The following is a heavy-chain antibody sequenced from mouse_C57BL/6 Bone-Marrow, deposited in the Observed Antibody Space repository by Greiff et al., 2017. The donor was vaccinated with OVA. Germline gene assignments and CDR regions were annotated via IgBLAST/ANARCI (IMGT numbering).Heavy chain of an antibody. Sequence: QVQLQQPGAELVMPGASVKLSCKASGYTFTSYWMHWVRQRPGQGLEWIGEIDPSDSYTNYNQKITGKSTLTVDKTSNREYMQLSSMTYEDAAVYYYAGKPDEYGSSLYFDDWGQGTTLTVSS. J-gene: IGHJ2*01. CDR1: GYTFTSYW. D-gene: IGHD1-1*01. CDR2: IDPSDSYT. V-gene: IGHV1-69*01. CDR3: AGKPDEYGSSLYFDD.